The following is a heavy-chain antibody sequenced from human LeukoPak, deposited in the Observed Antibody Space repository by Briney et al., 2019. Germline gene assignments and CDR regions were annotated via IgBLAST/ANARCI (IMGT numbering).Heavy chain of an antibody. CDR2: IYPGDSDV. D-gene: IGHD5-18*01. CDR3: ARLPGGCIYGFGDY. CDR1: GYSFTSHW. V-gene: IGHV5-51*01. J-gene: IGHJ4*02. Sequence: GESLQISCQGSGYSFTSHWIGWVRQMPGKGLEWMGIIYPGDSDVRYSPSFQGQVIISADKSISTAYLQWSSLKASDTAMYYCARLPGGCIYGFGDYWGQGTLVTVSS.